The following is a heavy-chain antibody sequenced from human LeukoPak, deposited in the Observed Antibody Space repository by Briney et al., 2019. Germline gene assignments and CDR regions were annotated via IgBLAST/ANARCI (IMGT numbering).Heavy chain of an antibody. V-gene: IGHV3-7*03. CDR3: AKDQRWESPHYLDS. D-gene: IGHD1-26*01. Sequence: GGSLRLSCAVSGFNFRDHWMDWVRQAPGKGLEWVGHIKNDGSETYYLDSLKGRFSISRDNTNNALYLQMNSLRVEDTAVYYCAKDQRWESPHYLDSWGQGTLVTVSS. CDR1: GFNFRDHW. J-gene: IGHJ4*02. CDR2: IKNDGSET.